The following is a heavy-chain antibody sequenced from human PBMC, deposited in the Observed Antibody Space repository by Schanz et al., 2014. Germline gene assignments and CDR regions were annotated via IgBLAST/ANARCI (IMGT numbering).Heavy chain of an antibody. CDR3: ARPPHDSSGYYPFDY. D-gene: IGHD3-22*01. J-gene: IGHJ4*02. Sequence: EVQLVQSGGGLVQPGGSLRLSCAASGFIFGSSVMAWVRQAPGKGLEWVSYVSSSSSYTHYADSVKGRFTISRDNAKNSLYLQMNSLRAEDTAVYYCARPPHDSSGYYPFDYWGQGTLVTVSS. CDR1: GFIFGSSV. V-gene: IGHV3-48*04. CDR2: VSSSSSYT.